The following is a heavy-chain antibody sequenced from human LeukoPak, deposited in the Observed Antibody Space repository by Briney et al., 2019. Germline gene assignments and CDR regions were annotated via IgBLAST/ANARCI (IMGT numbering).Heavy chain of an antibody. CDR2: IFPSGGEI. D-gene: IGHD2-8*02. V-gene: IGHV3-23*01. CDR1: GFTFSSYW. J-gene: IGHJ4*02. CDR3: ATYRQVLLPFES. Sequence: GGSLRLSCAASGFTFSSYWMSWVRQAPGKGLEWVSSIFPSGGEIHYADSVRGRFTISRDNSKSTLSLQMNSLRAEDTAIYYCATYRQVLLPFESWGQGTLVTVSS.